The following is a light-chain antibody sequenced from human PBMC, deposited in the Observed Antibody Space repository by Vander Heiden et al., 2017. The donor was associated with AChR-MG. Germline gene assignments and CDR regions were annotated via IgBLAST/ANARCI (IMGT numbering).Light chain of an antibody. CDR3: QQYGGWPPASWT. Sequence: EIVMTQSPATLSVSTGERAPLSCRASQGVITNLAWFQQKPGQAPRLLIYAASTRATGIPARFSGSGSGTEFTLTISSLQSEDFAVYYCQQYGGWPPASWTFGQGTKVEIK. J-gene: IGKJ1*01. CDR1: QGVITN. V-gene: IGKV3-15*01. CDR2: AAS.